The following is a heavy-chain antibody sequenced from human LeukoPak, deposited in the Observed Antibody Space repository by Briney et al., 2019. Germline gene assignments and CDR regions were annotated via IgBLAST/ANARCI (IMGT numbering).Heavy chain of an antibody. J-gene: IGHJ4*02. CDR3: ATITERSGSYSDY. V-gene: IGHV1-69*05. Sequence: SVKVSCKASGGTFSSSAISWVRQAPGQGLEWMGRIIPIFGTANYAQKFQGRVTITTDESTSTAYMELSSLRSEDTAVYYCATITERSGSYSDYWGQGTLVTVSS. D-gene: IGHD1-26*01. CDR1: GGTFSSSA. CDR2: IIPIFGTA.